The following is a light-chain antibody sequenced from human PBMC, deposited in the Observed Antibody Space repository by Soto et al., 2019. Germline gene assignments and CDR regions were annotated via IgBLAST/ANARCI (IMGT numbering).Light chain of an antibody. Sequence: GDRVTITCRASQSISNWLAWYQQKPGKTPTLLIYAASTLQSGVPSRFSGSGSGTEFTLAISSLQPEDVATYYCQKYNIAPLTFGGGTKVDI. CDR1: QSISNW. CDR3: QKYNIAPLT. V-gene: IGKV1-27*01. CDR2: AAS. J-gene: IGKJ4*01.